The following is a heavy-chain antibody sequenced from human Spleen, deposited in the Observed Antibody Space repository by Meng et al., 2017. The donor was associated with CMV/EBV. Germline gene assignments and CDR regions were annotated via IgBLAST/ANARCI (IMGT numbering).Heavy chain of an antibody. J-gene: IGHJ4*02. Sequence: QVQLQQWGAGLLKPSETLSLTCAVYGGSFSSFYWHWIRQPPGKGLEWIGEINHSGSTNYNPSLKNRVTISVDTSKNQFSLKLSSVTAADTAVYYCARVISAVAGGFVDWGQGTLVTVSS. CDR1: GGSFSSFY. V-gene: IGHV4-34*01. CDR3: ARVISAVAGGFVD. D-gene: IGHD6-19*01. CDR2: INHSGST.